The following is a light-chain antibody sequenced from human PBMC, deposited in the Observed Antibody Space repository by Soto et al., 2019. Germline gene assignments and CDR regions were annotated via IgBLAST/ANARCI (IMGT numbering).Light chain of an antibody. CDR1: QSISNY. J-gene: IGKJ5*01. V-gene: IGKV1-39*01. Sequence: DIQMTQSPSSLSASVGDRVSISCRASQSISNYLNWYQQKPGKVPKLLIYKASGLESGVPSRFSGSGSGTDFTLTISRLEPEDFAVYYCQQYGSSPRTFGQGTRLEIK. CDR2: KAS. CDR3: QQYGSSPRT.